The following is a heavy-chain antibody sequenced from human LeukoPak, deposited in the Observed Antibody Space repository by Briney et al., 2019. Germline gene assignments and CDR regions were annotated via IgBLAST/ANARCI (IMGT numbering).Heavy chain of an antibody. CDR1: VGTFSSYA. D-gene: IGHD6-19*01. CDR2: IIPIFGTA. Sequence: SVKVSCXASVGTFSSYAISWVRQAPRQGLEWMGGIIPIFGTANYAQKFQGRVTITADESLSTAYMELSSLRSEDTAVYYCARDGAVAGYFDYWGEGTLVIVSS. V-gene: IGHV1-69*01. CDR3: ARDGAVAGYFDY. J-gene: IGHJ4*02.